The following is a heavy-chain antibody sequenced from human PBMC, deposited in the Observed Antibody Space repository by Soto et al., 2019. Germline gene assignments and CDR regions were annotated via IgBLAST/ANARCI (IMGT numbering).Heavy chain of an antibody. CDR1: GFTFSTYP. CDR3: AKDQGGYCSNTGCSPFDQ. V-gene: IGHV3-30-3*01. J-gene: IGHJ4*02. CDR2: ISSDGSNK. Sequence: QVQLVESGGGVVQPGRSRRLSCAASGFTFSTYPMHWVRQAPGKGLEWVAVISSDGSNKYYADSVKGRFTISRDFSKNKLYLQMNSLRLEDTAVYYCAKDQGGYCSNTGCSPFDQWGQGTLVSVSS. D-gene: IGHD2-2*01.